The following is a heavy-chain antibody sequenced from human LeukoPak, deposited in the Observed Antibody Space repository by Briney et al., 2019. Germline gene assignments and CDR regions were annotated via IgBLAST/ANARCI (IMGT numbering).Heavy chain of an antibody. Sequence: PGGSLRLSCAASGFTVSSNYMSWVRQAPGKGLERVSVIYSGGSTYYADSVKGRFTISRDNSKNTLYLQMNSLRAEDTAVYYCASTVTTILDYWGQGTLVTVSS. CDR2: IYSGGST. V-gene: IGHV3-66*01. CDR3: ASTVTTILDY. J-gene: IGHJ4*02. D-gene: IGHD4-17*01. CDR1: GFTVSSNY.